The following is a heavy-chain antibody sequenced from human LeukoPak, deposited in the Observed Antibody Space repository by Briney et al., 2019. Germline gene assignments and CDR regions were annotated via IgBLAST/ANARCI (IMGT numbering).Heavy chain of an antibody. V-gene: IGHV3-48*04. D-gene: IGHD4-17*01. CDR1: GFTFSSYS. J-gene: IGHJ4*02. CDR2: ISSSSSTI. CDR3: ARVSRLRCYDY. Sequence: GGSLRLSCAASGFTFSSYSMNWVRQAPGKGLEWVSYISSSSSTIYYADSVKGRFTISRDNAKNSLYLQMNSLRAEDTAMYYCARVSRLRCYDYWGQGTLVTVSS.